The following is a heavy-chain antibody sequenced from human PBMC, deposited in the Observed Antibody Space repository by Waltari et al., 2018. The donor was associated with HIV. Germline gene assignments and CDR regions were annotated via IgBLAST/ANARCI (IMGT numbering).Heavy chain of an antibody. J-gene: IGHJ4*02. CDR1: GGSISSYY. Sequence: QVQLQESGPGLVKPSETLSLTCTVSGGSISSYYWSWIRQPPGKGLEWIGYIYYSGSTNYNPSLKSRVTISVDTSKNLFSLKLSSVTAADTAVYYCARDRMATKGHEFDYWGQGTLVTVSS. D-gene: IGHD5-12*01. CDR3: ARDRMATKGHEFDY. CDR2: IYYSGST. V-gene: IGHV4-59*01.